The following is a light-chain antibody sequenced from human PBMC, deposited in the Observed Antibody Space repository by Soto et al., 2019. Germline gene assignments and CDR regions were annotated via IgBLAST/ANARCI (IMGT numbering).Light chain of an antibody. Sequence: DIQMTQSPSTLSASVGDRVTFTCRASQSVSIWLAWYQQKPGKAPKLLISGASTLESGVPSRFSGSGSGTKFTLTISSLQPDDFATYYRQQYKNYLTFGQGTKVDIK. CDR2: GAS. J-gene: IGKJ1*01. V-gene: IGKV1-5*01. CDR1: QSVSIW. CDR3: QQYKNYLT.